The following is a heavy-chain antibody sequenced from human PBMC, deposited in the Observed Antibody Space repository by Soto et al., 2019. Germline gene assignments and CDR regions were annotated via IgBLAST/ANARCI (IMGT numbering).Heavy chain of an antibody. CDR3: ARDGLRGSKTYYYYYYGMDV. CDR2: INHSGST. D-gene: IGHD4-17*01. J-gene: IGHJ6*02. V-gene: IGHV4-34*01. Sequence: SETLSLTCAVYGGSFSGYYWSWIRQPPGKGLEWIGEINHSGSTNYNPSLKSRVTISVDTSKNQFSLKLSSVTAADTAVYYCARDGLRGSKTYYYYYYGMDVWGQGTTVTVSS. CDR1: GGSFSGYY.